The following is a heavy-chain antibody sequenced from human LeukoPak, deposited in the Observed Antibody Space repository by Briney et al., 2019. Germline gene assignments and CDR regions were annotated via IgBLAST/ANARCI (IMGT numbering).Heavy chain of an antibody. V-gene: IGHV4-39*01. CDR1: GGSISSSSYY. J-gene: IGHJ4*02. CDR2: IYYSGST. D-gene: IGHD3-10*01. Sequence: SETLSLTCTVSGGSISSSSYYWGWIRQPPGKGLEWIGSIYYSGSTYYNPSLKSRVTISVDTSKNQFSLKLSSVTAADTAVYYCARRHPKSMGRYFDYWGQGTLVTVSS. CDR3: ARRHPKSMGRYFDY.